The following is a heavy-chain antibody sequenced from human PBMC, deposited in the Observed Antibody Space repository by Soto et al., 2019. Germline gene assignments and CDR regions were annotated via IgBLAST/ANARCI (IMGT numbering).Heavy chain of an antibody. D-gene: IGHD6-13*01. CDR3: AKAMYSSKTDFDY. J-gene: IGHJ4*02. V-gene: IGHV3-11*01. CDR1: GFTFSDYY. CDR2: ISSGSSTI. Sequence: QVQLVESGGGLVKPGGSLRLSCVASGFTFSDYYMSWFRQAPGKGLERVSYISSGSSTISYSDSVKGRFTISRDSAKNSLYLQMNSLRAEDTAVYYCAKAMYSSKTDFDYWGQGTLVTVSS.